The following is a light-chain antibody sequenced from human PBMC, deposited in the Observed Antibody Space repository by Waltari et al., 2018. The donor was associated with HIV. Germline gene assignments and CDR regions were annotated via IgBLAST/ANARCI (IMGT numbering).Light chain of an antibody. CDR2: GAS. J-gene: IGKJ1*01. CDR3: QQYNKWPRT. Sequence: EIVMTQSPATLSVSPGERVTLSCTASQNVITNLAWYQQKPGQAPRLLIYGASTRATGIPHRFSGGGSGTEFTLTIGSLQSEDFTFYYCQQYNKWPRTFGQGTKVEVK. V-gene: IGKV3-15*01. CDR1: QNVITN.